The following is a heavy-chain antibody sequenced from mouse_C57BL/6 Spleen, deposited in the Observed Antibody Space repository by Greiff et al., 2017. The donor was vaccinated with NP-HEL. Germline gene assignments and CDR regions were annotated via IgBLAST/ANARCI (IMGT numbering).Heavy chain of an antibody. CDR3: AIRKITPYYFDY. V-gene: IGHV1-61*01. Sequence: QVHVKQPGAELVRPGSSVKLSCKASGYTFTSYWMDWVKQRPGQGLEWIGNIYPSDSETHYNQKFKDKATLTVDKSSSTAYMQLSSLTSEDSAVYYCAIRKITPYYFDYWGQGTTLTVSS. CDR1: GYTFTSYW. D-gene: IGHD1-1*01. J-gene: IGHJ2*01. CDR2: IYPSDSET.